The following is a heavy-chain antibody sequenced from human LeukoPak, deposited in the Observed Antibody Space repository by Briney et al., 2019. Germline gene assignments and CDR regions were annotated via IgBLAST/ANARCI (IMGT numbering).Heavy chain of an antibody. D-gene: IGHD6-6*01. J-gene: IGHJ3*01. CDR1: GFTFSGFW. CDR2: INSDGSEG. Sequence: GGSLRLSCAVSGFTFSGFWMSWSRQAPGKGLEWVASINSDGSEGYYADVVKGRFTISRDNAKNSLYPQVNSLRAEDTAVYYCARSSYSSSSSVWGQGTMVTVSS. CDR3: ARSSYSSSSSV. V-gene: IGHV3-7*03.